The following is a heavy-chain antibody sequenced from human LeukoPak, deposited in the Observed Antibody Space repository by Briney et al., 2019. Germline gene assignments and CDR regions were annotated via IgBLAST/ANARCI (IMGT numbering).Heavy chain of an antibody. J-gene: IGHJ6*03. CDR3: ARLTATPAGSYHYHYIHV. V-gene: IGHV4-4*09. Sequence: SETLSLTCTVSGDSISGYYYNWIRQPPGKGLEWIGFIHSRGITEYIPSLRGRVTLSVATSKNQLSLKLTSVTAADTAVYYCARLTATPAGSYHYHYIHVWGKGTTVTVSS. CDR2: IHSRGIT. D-gene: IGHD3-9*01. CDR1: GDSISGYY.